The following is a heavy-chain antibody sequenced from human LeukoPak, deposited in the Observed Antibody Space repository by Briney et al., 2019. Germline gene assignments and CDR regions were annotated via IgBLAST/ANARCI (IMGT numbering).Heavy chain of an antibody. Sequence: PGLSLRLSCEASGFNLSRNGMHWVRQAPAKGLEGVSFIRFDGTKTFYADSVKGRFTISRDNSKNTLYLQLNSLIADHTPLYYCARECDGVNSNYYYIPDYWRQGMLVSVFS. CDR1: GFNLSRNG. J-gene: IGHJ4*02. V-gene: IGHV3-30*02. CDR3: ARECDGVNSNYYYIPDY. D-gene: IGHD3-10*01. CDR2: IRFDGTKT.